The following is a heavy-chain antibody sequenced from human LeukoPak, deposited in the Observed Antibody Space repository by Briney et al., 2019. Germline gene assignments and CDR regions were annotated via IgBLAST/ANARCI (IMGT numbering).Heavy chain of an antibody. CDR3: TTNSGSWGHLDY. J-gene: IGHJ4*02. D-gene: IGHD1-26*01. CDR2: IKSRTDGGTT. CDR1: GFTFSNAW. V-gene: IGHV3-15*01. Sequence: GGSLRLSCAASGFTFSNAWMSWVRQAPGKGLEWVGRIKSRTDGGTTDYAAPVKGRFTISRDDSKNTLYLQMNSLKTEDTAVYYCTTNSGSWGHLDYWGQGTLVTVSS.